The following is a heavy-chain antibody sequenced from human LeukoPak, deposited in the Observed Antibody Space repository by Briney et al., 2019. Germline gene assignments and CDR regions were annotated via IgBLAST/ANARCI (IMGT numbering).Heavy chain of an antibody. Sequence: HAGGSLRLSCTGSGFTFGDYAMSWVRQAPGKGLEWVAFIRSKAYGGTPEYAASVKGRFTISRDDSKNIAYVQMNSLRTEDTAVYYCTRTPSAAAPLDYWGQGSLVTVSS. CDR1: GFTFGDYA. D-gene: IGHD6-13*01. J-gene: IGHJ4*02. CDR3: TRTPSAAAPLDY. CDR2: IRSKAYGGTP. V-gene: IGHV3-49*04.